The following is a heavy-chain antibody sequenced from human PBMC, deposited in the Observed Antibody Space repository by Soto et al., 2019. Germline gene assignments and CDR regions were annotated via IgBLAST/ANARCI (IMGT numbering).Heavy chain of an antibody. J-gene: IGHJ4*02. Sequence: GGSLRLSCAASGFTPSTYAMHWVRQAPGKGLEWVAVISYDGSNKNYAESVKGRFTISRDNSKNRLYLQMNSLRTEDTAVYYCARVYCSTTTCHVQAFDSWGQGTLVTVSS. V-gene: IGHV3-30-3*01. CDR1: GFTPSTYA. CDR2: ISYDGSNK. D-gene: IGHD2-2*01. CDR3: ARVYCSTTTCHVQAFDS.